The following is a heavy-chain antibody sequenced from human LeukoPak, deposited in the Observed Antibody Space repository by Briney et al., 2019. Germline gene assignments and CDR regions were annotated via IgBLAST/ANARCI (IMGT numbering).Heavy chain of an antibody. V-gene: IGHV4-39*01. Sequence: KSSETLSLTCTVSGCSISSSGYYWGWIRQPPGKGLEWIGSIDYSGSTYYNPSLKSRVTISVDTSKNQFSLKLSSVTAADTAVYYCARLSGYDFWSGYSHYYYMDVWGKGTTVTVSS. CDR2: IDYSGST. D-gene: IGHD3-3*01. CDR1: GCSISSSGYY. CDR3: ARLSGYDFWSGYSHYYYMDV. J-gene: IGHJ6*03.